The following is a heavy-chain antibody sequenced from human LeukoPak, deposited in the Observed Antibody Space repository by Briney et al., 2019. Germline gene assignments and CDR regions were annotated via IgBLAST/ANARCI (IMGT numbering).Heavy chain of an antibody. CDR2: ISGSGGST. Sequence: AGGSLRLSCAASGFTFSSYAMSWVRQAPGKGLEWVSAISGSGGSTYYADSVKGRFTISRDNSKNTLYLQMNSLRAEDTAVYYCAKDLRGSGSYYNLFDYWGQGTPVTVSS. J-gene: IGHJ4*02. CDR1: GFTFSSYA. V-gene: IGHV3-23*01. CDR3: AKDLRGSGSYYNLFDY. D-gene: IGHD3-10*01.